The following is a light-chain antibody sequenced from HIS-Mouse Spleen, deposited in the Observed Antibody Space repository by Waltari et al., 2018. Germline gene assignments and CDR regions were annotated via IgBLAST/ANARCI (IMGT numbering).Light chain of an antibody. J-gene: IGLJ2*01. CDR2: EGS. CDR3: CSYAGSSTVV. Sequence: QSALTQPASVSGSPGQSITIPCTGTSSDVGSYNLVSWYQHHPGNAPKRMIYEGSKRPSGVSNRFSGSKSGNTASLTISGLQAEDEADYYCCSYAGSSTVVFGGGTKLTVL. CDR1: SSDVGSYNL. V-gene: IGLV2-23*01.